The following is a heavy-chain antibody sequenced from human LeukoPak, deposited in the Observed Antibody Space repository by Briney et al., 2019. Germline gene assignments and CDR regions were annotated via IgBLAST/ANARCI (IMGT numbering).Heavy chain of an antibody. Sequence: SVKVSCKASGGTFSSYAIGWVRQAPGQGLEWMGRIIPIFGIANYAQKFQGRVTITADKSTSTAYMELSSLRSEDTAVYYCARLPGYSSGWSEDYWGQGTLVTVSS. V-gene: IGHV1-69*04. CDR3: ARLPGYSSGWSEDY. J-gene: IGHJ4*02. CDR1: GGTFSSYA. CDR2: IIPIFGIA. D-gene: IGHD6-19*01.